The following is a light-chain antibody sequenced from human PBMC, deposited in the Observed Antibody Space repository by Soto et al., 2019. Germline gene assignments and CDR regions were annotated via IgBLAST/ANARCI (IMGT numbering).Light chain of an antibody. CDR2: QHS. CDR3: QAWDSSTANVV. Sequence: SYELTQPPSVSVSPGQTANITCSGDKLGDKYACWYQQRPGQSPVLVIYQHSKRHSGIPERFSGSNSGNTATLTISGTQAMDEADYYCQAWDSSTANVVFGGGTKLTVL. CDR1: KLGDKY. J-gene: IGLJ2*01. V-gene: IGLV3-1*01.